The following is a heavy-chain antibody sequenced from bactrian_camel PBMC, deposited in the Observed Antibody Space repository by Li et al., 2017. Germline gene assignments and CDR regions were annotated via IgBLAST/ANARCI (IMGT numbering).Heavy chain of an antibody. V-gene: IGHV3S54*01. CDR2: IYSAGVTK. CDR1: GDTDTINS. CDR3: AAGFLLPNVVARMNPAHFPH. D-gene: IGHD2*01. J-gene: IGHJ4*01. Sequence: HVQLVESGGRTVQAGGSLILSCVANGDTDTINSMGWFRQAPGKEREGVATIYSAGVTKYYADSVKGRFTISQDSATNTLILQMTSLKPEDTAMYYCAAGFLLPNVVARMNPAHFPHSGQGTQVTVS.